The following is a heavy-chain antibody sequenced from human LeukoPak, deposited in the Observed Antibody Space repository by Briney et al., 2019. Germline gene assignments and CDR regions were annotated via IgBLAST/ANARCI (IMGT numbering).Heavy chain of an antibody. CDR1: GFTFSSYA. V-gene: IGHV3-30*04. Sequence: PGGSLRLSCAASGFTFSSYAMHWVRQAPGKGLEWVAVISYDGSNKYYADSVKGRFTISRDNSKNTLYLQMNSLRAEDTAVYYCARDLLGKYDWDYGDYVTLYFDLWGQGTLVTVSS. J-gene: IGHJ4*02. CDR2: ISYDGSNK. CDR3: ARDLLGKYDWDYGDYVTLYFDL. D-gene: IGHD4-17*01.